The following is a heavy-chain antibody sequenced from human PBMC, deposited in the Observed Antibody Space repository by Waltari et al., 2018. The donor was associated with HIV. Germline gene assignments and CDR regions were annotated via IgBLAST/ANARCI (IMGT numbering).Heavy chain of an antibody. J-gene: IGHJ3*02. D-gene: IGHD2-2*01. CDR2: IYHSGGT. CDR1: GDSVSSSNW. V-gene: IGHV4-4*02. Sequence: QVQLQESGPGLVKPSGTLSLTCAVSGDSVSSSNWWNWVRQPPGKGLEWIGEIYHSGGTNYNPSLKSRVTISVDKSKKQFSLNMSSMTAADTAVYYCARGGGIVVKMYADDAFDIWGQGTMVTVSS. CDR3: ARGGGIVVKMYADDAFDI.